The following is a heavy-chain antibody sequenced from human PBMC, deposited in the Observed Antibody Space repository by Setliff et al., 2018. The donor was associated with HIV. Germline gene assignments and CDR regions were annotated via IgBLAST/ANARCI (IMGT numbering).Heavy chain of an antibody. CDR3: ARLVVRGVIINLYAFDI. Sequence: SETLSLTCTVSGGSISSYYWSWTRQPPGKGLEWIGYIYTSGSTNYNPSLKSRVTISVDTSKNQFSLKLSSVTAADTAVYYCARLVVRGVIINLYAFDIWGQGTMVTVS. D-gene: IGHD3-10*01. J-gene: IGHJ3*02. CDR1: GGSISSYY. V-gene: IGHV4-4*09. CDR2: IYTSGST.